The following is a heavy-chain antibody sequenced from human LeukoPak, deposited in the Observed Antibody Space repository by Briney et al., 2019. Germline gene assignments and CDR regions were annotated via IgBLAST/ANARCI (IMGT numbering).Heavy chain of an antibody. J-gene: IGHJ3*02. CDR3: ARRSGTTGSVHDGFDI. V-gene: IGHV5-51*01. CDR1: GYTFTTYW. D-gene: IGHD1-1*01. CDR2: IYPGEADI. Sequence: GASLKISCKGSGYTFTTYWIGWVRQMPGKGLEWMGIIYPGEADIRYSPSFQGQVTMSADKSISTAYLQWSSLKASDTAMYYCARRSGTTGSVHDGFDIWGQGTMVTVSS.